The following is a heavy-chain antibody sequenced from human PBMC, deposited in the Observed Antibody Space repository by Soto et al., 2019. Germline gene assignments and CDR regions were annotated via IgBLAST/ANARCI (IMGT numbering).Heavy chain of an antibody. CDR3: ARDGTGPHQYGMDV. CDR2: TYFRSKWYN. D-gene: IGHD1-1*01. V-gene: IGHV6-1*01. J-gene: IGHJ6*02. Sequence: PSQTLSLTCAISGDSVSSNTASWNWIRQSPSRGLEWLGRTYFRSKWYNDYAVSVKSRIIINPDTSNNQFSLQLNSVTPEDTAVYYCARDGTGPHQYGMDVWGQGTTVTVSS. CDR1: GDSVSSNTAS.